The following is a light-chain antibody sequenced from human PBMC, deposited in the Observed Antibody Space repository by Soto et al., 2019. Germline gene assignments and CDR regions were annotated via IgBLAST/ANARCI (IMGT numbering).Light chain of an antibody. CDR3: QQRSNWQIT. CDR1: QSVSSSY. Sequence: EIVLTQSPGPLSLSPGERATLSCRSSQSVSSSYLAWYQQKPGQAPRLLIYGASSRATGIPDRFSGSGSGTDFTLTISSLQSEDVAVYYCQQRSNWQITFGQGTRLEIK. J-gene: IGKJ5*01. V-gene: IGKV3D-20*02. CDR2: GAS.